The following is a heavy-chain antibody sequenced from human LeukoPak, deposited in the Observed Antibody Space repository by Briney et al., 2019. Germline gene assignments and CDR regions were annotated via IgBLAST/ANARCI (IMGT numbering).Heavy chain of an antibody. Sequence: ASVKVSCKASGDTFIDYYMHWVRQAPGQGLEWLGCINPNSGGRNYAQKFQGRVTMTRDTSISTACMELSRLRSDDTVVYYCARPMVGGVIHAFDIWGQGTMVTVSS. CDR3: ARPMVGGVIHAFDI. CDR1: GDTFIDYY. CDR2: INPNSGGR. D-gene: IGHD3-10*01. V-gene: IGHV1-2*02. J-gene: IGHJ3*02.